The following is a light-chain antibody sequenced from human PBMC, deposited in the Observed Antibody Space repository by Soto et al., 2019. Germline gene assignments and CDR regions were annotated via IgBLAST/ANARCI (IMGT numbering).Light chain of an antibody. V-gene: IGKV3-20*01. Sequence: SPGTLSLSPGERATLSCRASQSVTSSYLAWYQHKPGQAPRLLIYAASSRATGIPDRFSGSGSGTDFTLTISRLEPEDFAVYYCQGYGISPPGYTFGQGTRLEIK. CDR1: QSVTSSY. CDR2: AAS. CDR3: QGYGISPPGYT. J-gene: IGKJ2*01.